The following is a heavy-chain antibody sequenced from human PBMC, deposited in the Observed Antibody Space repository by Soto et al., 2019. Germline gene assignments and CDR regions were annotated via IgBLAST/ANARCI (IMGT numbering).Heavy chain of an antibody. D-gene: IGHD3-3*02. V-gene: IGHV4-39*01. CDR1: GDSIISSDFY. J-gene: IGHJ5*02. Sequence: ASETLSLTCTVSGDSIISSDFYWGWVRQPPGKGMEWIVSIFYLGSSYYNPSLKSRVTMSVDTSKNQFSLRLRSVTAADTALYFCARHSLALRKNNWFDPWGQGIMVTVSS. CDR3: ARHSLALRKNNWFDP. CDR2: IFYLGSS.